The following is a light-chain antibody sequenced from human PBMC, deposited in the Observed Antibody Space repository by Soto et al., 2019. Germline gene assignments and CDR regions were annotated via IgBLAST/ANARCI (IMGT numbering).Light chain of an antibody. Sequence: DNQMTQSPSTLSASVGDRVTITCRASQSISSWLAWYQQKPGKAPKLLIYKASSLESGVPSRFSGSGSGTEFTLTLSSLQPDDFATYYCQQYNSYPYTFGQGTKLEIK. V-gene: IGKV1-5*03. CDR1: QSISSW. J-gene: IGKJ2*01. CDR2: KAS. CDR3: QQYNSYPYT.